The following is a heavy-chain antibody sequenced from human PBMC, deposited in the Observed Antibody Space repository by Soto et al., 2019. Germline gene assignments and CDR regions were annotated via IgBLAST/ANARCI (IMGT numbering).Heavy chain of an antibody. J-gene: IGHJ4*02. CDR3: AKDLGIVVVQAAMTKAASY. CDR2: ISGSGGST. Sequence: GGSLRLSCAASGFTFSSYAMSWVRQAPGKGLEWVSGISGSGGSTYYADSVKGRFTISRDNSKNTLYLQMNSLRAEDTAIYYCAKDLGIVVVQAAMTKAASYRGEGT. CDR1: GFTFSSYA. V-gene: IGHV3-23*01. D-gene: IGHD2-2*01.